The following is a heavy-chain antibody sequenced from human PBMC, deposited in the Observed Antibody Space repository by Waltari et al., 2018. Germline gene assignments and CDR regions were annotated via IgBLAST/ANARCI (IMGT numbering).Heavy chain of an antibody. CDR2: ISSSSSYI. CDR3: ARDLYGMDV. V-gene: IGHV3-21*01. CDR1: GFTFRSYS. J-gene: IGHJ6*02. Sequence: EVQLVESGGGLVKPGGSLRLSCAASGFTFRSYSMNWVRQAPGNGLEGVSSISSSSSYIYYADSVKGRFTISRDNAKNSLYLQMNSLRAEDTAVYYCARDLYGMDVWGQGTTVTVSS.